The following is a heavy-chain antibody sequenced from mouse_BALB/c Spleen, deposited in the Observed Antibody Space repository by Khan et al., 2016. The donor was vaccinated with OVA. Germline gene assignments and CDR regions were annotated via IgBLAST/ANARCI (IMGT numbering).Heavy chain of an antibody. D-gene: IGHD2-3*01. CDR1: GYTFTSYW. CDR2: IYPGIGDT. Sequence: QVQLQQSGAELARPGASVKLSCKASGYTFTSYWMQWVKQRPGQGLEWIGAIYPGIGDTRYTQTFRGKATLTADKSSTTAYMQLRSLASEDSAVYYCARTGGTYDGYVGYCDVWGAGTTVTVSS. V-gene: IGHV1-87*01. J-gene: IGHJ1*01. CDR3: ARTGGTYDGYVGYCDV.